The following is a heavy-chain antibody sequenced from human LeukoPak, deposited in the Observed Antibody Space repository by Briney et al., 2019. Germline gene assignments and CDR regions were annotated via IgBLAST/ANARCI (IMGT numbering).Heavy chain of an antibody. J-gene: IGHJ2*01. D-gene: IGHD2-21*02. CDR3: ARQEGGDSPYWYFDL. CDR2: ISSNGGST. CDR1: GFTFSSYA. V-gene: IGHV3-64*01. Sequence: PRGSLRLSCAASGFTFSSYAMHWVRQAPGKGLEYVSAISSNGGSTYYANSVKGRFTISRDNSKNTLYLQMGSLRAEDMAVYYCARQEGGDSPYWYFDLWGRGTLVTVSS.